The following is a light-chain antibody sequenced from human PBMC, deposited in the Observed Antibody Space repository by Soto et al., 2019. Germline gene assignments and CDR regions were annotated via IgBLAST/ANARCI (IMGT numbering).Light chain of an antibody. CDR2: GTS. CDR3: QQYGSLTTT. CDR1: QSLSNFF. V-gene: IGKV3-20*01. Sequence: EIVLTQSPGILSLSPGEGATLSCRASQSLSNFFLAWYQQKPGQAPRLIIYGTSIRATGILDRFSCSGAETECTLTVNRLEPEDSSVYYCQQYGSLTTTFCQGTQVDIK. J-gene: IGKJ1*01.